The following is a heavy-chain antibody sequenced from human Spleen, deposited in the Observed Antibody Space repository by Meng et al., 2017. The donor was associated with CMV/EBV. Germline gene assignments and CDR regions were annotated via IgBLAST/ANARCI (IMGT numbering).Heavy chain of an antibody. CDR3: ARPVGYCAATNCWGYGMDV. Sequence: GESLKISCAASGFSFSSYDMSWARQAPGKGLEWVSTISGSGGSTYYADSLKGRFTISRDNSKNTLYLQMNSLRPEDTAVYFCARPVGYCAATNCWGYGMDVWGQGTTVTVSS. V-gene: IGHV3-23*01. CDR2: ISGSGGST. CDR1: GFSFSSYD. D-gene: IGHD2-8*02. J-gene: IGHJ6*02.